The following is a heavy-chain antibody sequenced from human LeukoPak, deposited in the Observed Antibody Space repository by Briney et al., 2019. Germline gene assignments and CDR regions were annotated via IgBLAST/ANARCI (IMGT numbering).Heavy chain of an antibody. V-gene: IGHV3-9*01. CDR2: ISWNSGSI. CDR1: GFTFDDYA. J-gene: IGHJ4*02. D-gene: IGHD5-12*01. Sequence: PGGSLRLSCAASGFTFDDYAMHWVRQAPGKGLEWVSGISWNSGSIGYADSVKGRFTISRDNAKNSLYLQMNSLRAEDTALYYCAKGRIVATIYFDYWGQGTLVTVSP. CDR3: AKGRIVATIYFDY.